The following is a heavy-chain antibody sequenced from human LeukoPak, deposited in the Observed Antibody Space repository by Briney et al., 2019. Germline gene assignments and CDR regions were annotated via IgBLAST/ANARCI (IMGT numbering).Heavy chain of an antibody. CDR2: ISYDGSNK. V-gene: IGHV3-30*14. CDR3: ASTQRGDYFDY. J-gene: IGHJ4*02. CDR1: GFTFSSYA. D-gene: IGHD2-15*01. Sequence: GGSLSLSCAASGFTFSSYALHCVRQAPGKGLEWVAVISYDGSNKYYADSVKGRFTISRDNSKNTLYLQMNSLRAEDTAVYYCASTQRGDYFDYWGQGTLVTVSS.